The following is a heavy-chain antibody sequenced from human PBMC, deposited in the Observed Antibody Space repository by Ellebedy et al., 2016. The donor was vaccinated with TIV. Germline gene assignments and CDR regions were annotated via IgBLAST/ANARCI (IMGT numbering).Heavy chain of an antibody. CDR3: ARDRRHGGADTFYHYGLDV. J-gene: IGHJ6*02. Sequence: PGGSLRLSCAAYAFIFNDYYMSWILQAPGKGLEWISSVSPSSYYSNYADSVRGRFTISRDNAENTLFLQMSLLRAEDTARYYCARDRRHGGADTFYHYGLDVWGRGTTVTVSS. CDR2: VSPSSYYS. D-gene: IGHD3-16*01. CDR1: AFIFNDYY. V-gene: IGHV3-11*06.